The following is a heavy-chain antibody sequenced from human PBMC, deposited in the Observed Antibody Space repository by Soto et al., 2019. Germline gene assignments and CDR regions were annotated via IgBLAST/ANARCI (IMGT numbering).Heavy chain of an antibody. D-gene: IGHD3-3*01. CDR3: ASQGVDFWRVGHYYGLGV. CDR1: GYTFTNYD. V-gene: IGHV1-8*01. Sequence: QVQLVQSGAEVKKPGASVKVSCKASGYTFTNYDVNWVRQAAGQGLEWMGWMNPNSGNTDYAQKFRDRVAMTRNTSIDTAYMELSSLTSEETAVYYCASQGVDFWRVGHYYGLGVWGQGTAVTVAS. J-gene: IGHJ6*02. CDR2: MNPNSGNT.